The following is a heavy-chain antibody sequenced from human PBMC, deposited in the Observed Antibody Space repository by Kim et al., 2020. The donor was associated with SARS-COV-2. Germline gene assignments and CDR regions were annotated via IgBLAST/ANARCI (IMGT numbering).Heavy chain of an antibody. CDR2: IYYSGST. J-gene: IGHJ6*02. CDR3: ARDGYYYGMDV. Sequence: SETLSLTCTVSGGSISSYYWSWIRQPPGKGLEWIGYIYYSGSTNYNPSLKSRVTISVDTSKNQFSLKLSSVTAADTAVYYCARDGYYYGMDVWGQGTTVTVSS. V-gene: IGHV4-59*13. CDR1: GGSISSYY.